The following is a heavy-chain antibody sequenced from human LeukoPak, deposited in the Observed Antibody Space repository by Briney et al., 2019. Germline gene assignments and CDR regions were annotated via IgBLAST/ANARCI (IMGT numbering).Heavy chain of an antibody. J-gene: IGHJ4*02. Sequence: SETLSLTCTVSGGSISSYYRSWVRQPAGKGLEWIGRIYTSGSTTYNPALKRRVTMSGDTSKNQFSLKLSSVTAADTAVYYCARGAGITMVRGVIITIDYWGQGTLVTVSS. D-gene: IGHD3-10*01. CDR2: IYTSGST. CDR1: GGSISSYY. CDR3: ARGAGITMVRGVIITIDY. V-gene: IGHV4-4*07.